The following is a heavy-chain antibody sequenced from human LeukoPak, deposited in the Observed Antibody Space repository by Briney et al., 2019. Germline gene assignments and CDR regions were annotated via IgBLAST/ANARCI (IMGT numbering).Heavy chain of an antibody. CDR1: GFTFSSYA. CDR2: ISYDGSNK. CDR3: ARGLVVAAPYSGYYGMDV. D-gene: IGHD2-15*01. J-gene: IGHJ6*02. V-gene: IGHV3-30*04. Sequence: GGSLRLSCAASGFTFSSYAMHWVRQAPGKGLEWVAVISYDGSNKYYADSVKGQFTISRDNSKNTLYLQMNSLRAEDTAVYYCARGLVVAAPYSGYYGMDVWGQGTTVTVSS.